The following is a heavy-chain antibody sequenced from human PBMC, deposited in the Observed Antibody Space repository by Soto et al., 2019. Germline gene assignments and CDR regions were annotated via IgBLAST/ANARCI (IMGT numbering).Heavy chain of an antibody. Sequence: QVQLQESGPGLVKPSETLSLTCTVSGGSISSYYWSWIRQRPGKGLEWIGYIYYSGSTNYNPSLKSRVTISVDTSKNQFSLKLSSVTAADTAVYYCARDEDGYCSGGSCYPYWGQGTLVTVSS. CDR2: IYYSGST. J-gene: IGHJ4*02. D-gene: IGHD2-15*01. CDR3: ARDEDGYCSGGSCYPY. V-gene: IGHV4-59*01. CDR1: GGSISSYY.